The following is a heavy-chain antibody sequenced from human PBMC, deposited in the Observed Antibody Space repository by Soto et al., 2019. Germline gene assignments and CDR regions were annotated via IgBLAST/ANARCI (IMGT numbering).Heavy chain of an antibody. V-gene: IGHV1-24*01. CDR2: FDPEDGET. D-gene: IGHD3-10*01. CDR3: ATDSERITMVRGVIRAFDI. J-gene: IGHJ3*02. Sequence: ASVKVSCKVSGYTLTELSMHWVRQAPGKGLEWMGGFDPEDGETIYAQKFQGRVTMTEDTSTDTAYMELSSLRSEDTAVYYCATDSERITMVRGVIRAFDIWGQGTMVTVSS. CDR1: GYTLTELS.